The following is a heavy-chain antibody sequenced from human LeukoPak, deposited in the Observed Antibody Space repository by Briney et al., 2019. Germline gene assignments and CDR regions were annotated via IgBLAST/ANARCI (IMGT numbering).Heavy chain of an antibody. CDR3: ARDMTRVWFGSDAFDI. Sequence: GGSLRLSCAASGFTFSSYAMHWVRQAPGKGLEWVAVISYDGSNKYYADSVKGRFTISRDNSKNMLYLQMNSLRAEDTAVYYCARDMTRVWFGSDAFDIWGQGTMVTVSS. J-gene: IGHJ3*02. V-gene: IGHV3-30-3*01. D-gene: IGHD3-10*01. CDR2: ISYDGSNK. CDR1: GFTFSSYA.